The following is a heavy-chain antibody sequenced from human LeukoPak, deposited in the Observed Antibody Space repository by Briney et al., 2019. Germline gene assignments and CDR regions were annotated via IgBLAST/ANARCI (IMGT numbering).Heavy chain of an antibody. CDR2: IGIDSGNT. CDR3: ARDHNYAFDN. J-gene: IGHJ4*02. D-gene: IGHD1-1*01. V-gene: IGHV3-48*01. Sequence: GGSLRLSCTASGFPFIEYSMDWVRQAPGKGLEWISYIGIDSGNTKYADSVRGRFTIYADKAKNSLYVQMNSLRVEDTAVYYWARDHNYAFDNWGQGTLVSVAS. CDR1: GFPFIEYS.